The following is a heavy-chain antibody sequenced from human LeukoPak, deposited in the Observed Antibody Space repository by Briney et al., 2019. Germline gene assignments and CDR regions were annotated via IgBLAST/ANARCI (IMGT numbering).Heavy chain of an antibody. D-gene: IGHD3-22*01. Sequence: AGGSLRLSCAASGFTFSSYEMNWVRQAPGKGLEWVSYISSSGSTIYYADSVKGRFTISRDNAKNSLFLQMNSLRVEDTSVYYCVSGMIEFDYWGQGTRVTVSS. J-gene: IGHJ4*02. CDR3: VSGMIEFDY. CDR1: GFTFSSYE. V-gene: IGHV3-48*03. CDR2: ISSSGSTI.